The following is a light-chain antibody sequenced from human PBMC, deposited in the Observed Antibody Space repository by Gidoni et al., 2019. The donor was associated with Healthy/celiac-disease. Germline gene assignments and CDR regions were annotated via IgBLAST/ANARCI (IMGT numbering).Light chain of an antibody. J-gene: IGLJ2*01. CDR3: QSYDSSLSGHVV. CDR1: SSNIGAGYD. V-gene: IGLV1-40*01. Sequence: QSVLTQPPSVSGDPGQRVTISCTGSSSNIGAGYDVHWYQTLPGTAPKLLIYGNSNRPSGVPDRFSGSKSCTSASLAITGLQAEDEADYYCQSYDSSLSGHVVFGGGTKLTVL. CDR2: GNS.